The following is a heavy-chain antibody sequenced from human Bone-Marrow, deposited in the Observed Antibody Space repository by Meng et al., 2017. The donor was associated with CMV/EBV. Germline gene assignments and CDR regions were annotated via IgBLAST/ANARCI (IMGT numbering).Heavy chain of an antibody. Sequence: GESLKISCAASGFTFSGYAMHWVRQAPGKGLEWVAVISYDGTNEYYADSVKGRFTISRDNSKNTVFLQMNSLRTEDTAMYYCASVTPPNTSWGVPIFGVVTIYPDDWGHGTLVTGYS. CDR3: ASVTPPNTSWGVPIFGVVTIYPDD. CDR1: GFTFSGYA. J-gene: IGHJ4*01. CDR2: ISYDGTNE. D-gene: IGHD3-3*02. V-gene: IGHV3-30-3*01.